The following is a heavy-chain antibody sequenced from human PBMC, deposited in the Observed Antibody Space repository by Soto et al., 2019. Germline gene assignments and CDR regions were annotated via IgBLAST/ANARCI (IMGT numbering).Heavy chain of an antibody. CDR3: ARDLGGAIDY. Sequence: QVQLVESGGGVVQPGRSLRLSCAASEFTFSSYAMHWVRQAPGKGLEWVAVISYDGSNKYYADSVKGRFTISRDSSKNTLYLKMNRLRGWDTAGYYCARDLGGAIDYWGQGTLVTVSS. J-gene: IGHJ4*02. D-gene: IGHD3-16*01. V-gene: IGHV3-30-3*01. CDR2: ISYDGSNK. CDR1: EFTFSSYA.